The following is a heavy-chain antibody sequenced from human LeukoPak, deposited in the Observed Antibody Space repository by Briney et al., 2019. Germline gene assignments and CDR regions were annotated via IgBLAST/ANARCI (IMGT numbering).Heavy chain of an antibody. CDR3: AKVPYGSGSYYYYYYMDV. CDR2: ISGSGGST. Sequence: GGSLRLSCAASGFTVSSNYMSWVRQAPGKGLEWVSAISGSGGSTYYADSVKGRFTISRDNSKNTLYLQMNSLRAEDTAVYYCAKVPYGSGSYYYYYYMDVWGKGTTVTISS. V-gene: IGHV3-23*01. D-gene: IGHD3-10*01. J-gene: IGHJ6*03. CDR1: GFTVSSNY.